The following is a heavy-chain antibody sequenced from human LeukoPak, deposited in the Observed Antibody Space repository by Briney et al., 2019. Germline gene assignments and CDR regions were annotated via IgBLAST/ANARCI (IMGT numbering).Heavy chain of an antibody. V-gene: IGHV3-30-3*01. CDR1: GFTFSSYA. CDR3: ARDPYSSSRGNFQH. Sequence: GGSLRLSCAASGFTFSSYAMHWVRQAPGKGLEWVAVISYDGSNKYYADPVKGRFTISRDNSKNTLYLQMNSLRAEDTAVYYCARDPYSSSRGNFQHWGQGTLVTVSS. J-gene: IGHJ1*01. D-gene: IGHD6-13*01. CDR2: ISYDGSNK.